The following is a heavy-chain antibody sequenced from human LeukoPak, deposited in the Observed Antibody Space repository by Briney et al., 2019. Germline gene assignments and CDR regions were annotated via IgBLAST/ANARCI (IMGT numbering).Heavy chain of an antibody. CDR3: ARAPLHSNGWSFDY. CDR1: EFTFSSFT. V-gene: IGHV3-30*04. D-gene: IGHD6-19*01. CDR2: ISYDGRNK. Sequence: GGSLRLSCSASEFTFSSFTMHWVRQAPGKGLEWVAVISYDGRNKYYADSVKGRFTISRDNSKNTLYLQMNSLRPEDTAVYYCARAPLHSNGWSFDYWGQGTLVTVSS. J-gene: IGHJ4*02.